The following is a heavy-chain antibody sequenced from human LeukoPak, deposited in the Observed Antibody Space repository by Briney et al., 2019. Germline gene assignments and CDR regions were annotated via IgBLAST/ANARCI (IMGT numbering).Heavy chain of an antibody. V-gene: IGHV3-23*01. CDR2: ISGSGGST. D-gene: IGHD6-25*01. J-gene: IGHJ4*02. Sequence: PGGSLRLSCAASGFTFSSYAMSWVRQAPGKGLEWVSAISGSGGSTYYADSVKGRFTISRDNSKNTLYLQVNSLRAEDTAVYYCAKAYSSGWDRGYYFDYWGQGTLVTVSS. CDR3: AKAYSSGWDRGYYFDY. CDR1: GFTFSSYA.